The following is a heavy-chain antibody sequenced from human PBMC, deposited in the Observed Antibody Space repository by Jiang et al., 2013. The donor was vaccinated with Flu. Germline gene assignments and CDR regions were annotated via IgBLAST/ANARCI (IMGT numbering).Heavy chain of an antibody. CDR2: IYSGGST. CDR3: ARALITHYDSSGYYRSYYGMDV. J-gene: IGHJ6*02. D-gene: IGHD3-22*01. CDR1: GSPSGSNY. Sequence: QLVESGGGLIQAWGVPETLLCSRLGSPSGSNYMSWVRQAPGKGLEWVSVIYSGGSTYYADSVKGRFTISRDNSKNTLYLQMNSLRAEDTAVYYCARALITHYDSSGYYRSYYGMDVWGQGTTVTVSS. V-gene: IGHV3-53*01.